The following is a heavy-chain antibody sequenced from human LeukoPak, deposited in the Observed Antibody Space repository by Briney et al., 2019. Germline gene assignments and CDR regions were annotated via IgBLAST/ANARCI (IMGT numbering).Heavy chain of an antibody. J-gene: IGHJ4*02. CDR1: GGSISGGSYY. CDR2: IYTSGST. V-gene: IGHV4-61*02. D-gene: IGHD6-19*01. Sequence: SETLSLTCTVSGGSISGGSYYWSWIRQPAGKGLEWIGRIYTSGSTNYNPSLKSRVTISVDTSKNQFSLKLSSVTAADTAVYYCARAEGLVAFDYWGQGTLVTVSS. CDR3: ARAEGLVAFDY.